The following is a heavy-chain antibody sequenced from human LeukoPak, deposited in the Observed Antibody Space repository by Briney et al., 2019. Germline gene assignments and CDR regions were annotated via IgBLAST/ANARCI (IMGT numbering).Heavy chain of an antibody. V-gene: IGHV4-34*01. J-gene: IGHJ4*02. Sequence: SETLSLTCAVYGGSFSGYYWSWIRQPPGKGLEWIGEINNSGSTNYNPSLKSRVTISVDTSKNQFSLKLSSVTAADTAVYYCARPLYCGGDCYSGHDYWGQGTLVTVSS. CDR3: ARPLYCGGDCYSGHDY. CDR2: INNSGST. D-gene: IGHD2-21*02. CDR1: GGSFSGYY.